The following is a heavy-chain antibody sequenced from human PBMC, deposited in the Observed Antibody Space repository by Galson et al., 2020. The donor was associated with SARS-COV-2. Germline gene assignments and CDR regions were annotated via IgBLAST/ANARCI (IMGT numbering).Heavy chain of an antibody. J-gene: IGHJ6*02. V-gene: IGHV3-23*01. Sequence: TGGSLRLSCAASGFTFSSYAMSWVRQAPGKGLEWVSAISGSGGSTYYADSVKGRFTISRDNSKNTLYLQMNSLRAEDTAVYYCAKDFFKSGGVYYYYGMDVWGQGTTVTVSS. CDR2: ISGSGGST. CDR3: AKDFFKSGGVYYYYGMDV. D-gene: IGHD3-3*01. CDR1: GFTFSSYA.